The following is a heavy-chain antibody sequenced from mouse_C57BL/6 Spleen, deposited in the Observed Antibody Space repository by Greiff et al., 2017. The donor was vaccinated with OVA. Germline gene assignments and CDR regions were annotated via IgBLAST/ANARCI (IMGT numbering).Heavy chain of an antibody. CDR3: ARECYYYGSSGVYYFDY. V-gene: IGHV3-6*01. CDR2: ISYDGSN. D-gene: IGHD1-1*01. J-gene: IGHJ2*01. CDR1: GYSITSGYY. Sequence: EVQVVESGPGLVKPSQSLSLTCSVTGYSITSGYYWNWIRQFPGNKLEWMGYISYDGSNNYNPSLKNRISITRDTSKNQFFLKLNSVTTEDTATYYCARECYYYGSSGVYYFDYWGQGTTLTVSS.